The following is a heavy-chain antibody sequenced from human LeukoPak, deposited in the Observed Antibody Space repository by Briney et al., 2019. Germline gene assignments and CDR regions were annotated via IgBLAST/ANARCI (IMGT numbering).Heavy chain of an antibody. CDR1: GFTFSNYW. J-gene: IGHJ6*02. Sequence: GGSLRLSCAASGFTFSNYWMHWVRQAPGEALMWVSRIKSDGSSTTYADSVKGRFTISRDNAKNTLYLQMNSLRAEDTAVYYCSRDSLSPCGGDCYSGLDVWGQGTTVTVSS. V-gene: IGHV3-74*01. CDR2: IKSDGSST. D-gene: IGHD2-21*02. CDR3: SRDSLSPCGGDCYSGLDV.